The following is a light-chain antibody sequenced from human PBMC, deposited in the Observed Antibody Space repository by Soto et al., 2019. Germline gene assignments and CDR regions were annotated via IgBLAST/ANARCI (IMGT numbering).Light chain of an antibody. Sequence: MTQSPATLSVSPGERATLSCRASQSVGSNLAWYQQKPGQAPRLLIYGASTRATGIPARFSGSGSGTEFTLTISSLQSEDFAVYYCQQYSNWPPGTFGQGTKVEIK. CDR1: QSVGSN. V-gene: IGKV3-15*01. CDR2: GAS. CDR3: QQYSNWPPGT. J-gene: IGKJ1*01.